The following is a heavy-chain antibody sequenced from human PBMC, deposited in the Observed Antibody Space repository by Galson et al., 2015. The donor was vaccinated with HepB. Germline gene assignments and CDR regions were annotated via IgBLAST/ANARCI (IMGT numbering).Heavy chain of an antibody. Sequence: SVKVSCKASGGTFSSYTISWVRQAPGQGLEWMGRIIPILGIANYAQKLQGRVTITADKSTSTAYMELSSLRSEDTAVYYCARGPSPGGVDYWGQGTLVTVSS. CDR3: ARGPSPGGVDY. V-gene: IGHV1-69*02. CDR2: IIPILGIA. J-gene: IGHJ4*02. CDR1: GGTFSSYT.